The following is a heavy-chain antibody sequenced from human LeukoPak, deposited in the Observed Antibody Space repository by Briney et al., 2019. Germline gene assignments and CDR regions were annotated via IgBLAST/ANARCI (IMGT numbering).Heavy chain of an antibody. CDR1: GYTFTGYY. Sequence: ASVKVSCKASGYTFTGYYMHWVRQAPGQGLEWMGWINPNSGGTNYAQKFQGRVTMTRDTSISTAYMELSRLRSDDTAVYYCARDEGVVVPAANNWFDPWGQGTLVTVSS. CDR3: ARDEGVVVPAANNWFDP. CDR2: INPNSGGT. V-gene: IGHV1-2*02. D-gene: IGHD2-2*01. J-gene: IGHJ5*02.